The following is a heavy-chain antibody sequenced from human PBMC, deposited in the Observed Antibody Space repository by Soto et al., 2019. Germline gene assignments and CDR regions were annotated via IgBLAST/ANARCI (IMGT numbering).Heavy chain of an antibody. CDR2: ISAYSGGT. CDR3: ARASVSGRRFDY. D-gene: IGHD6-19*01. J-gene: IGHJ4*02. V-gene: IGHV1-18*01. Sequence: GASVKVSCKASGYTFSSYGVTWVRQAPGQGLEWMGWISAYSGGTKSAQKYQDRVTMTTDTATNTAYMELSSLRSEDTAVYYCARASVSGRRFDYWGEGTLVTVSS. CDR1: GYTFSSYG.